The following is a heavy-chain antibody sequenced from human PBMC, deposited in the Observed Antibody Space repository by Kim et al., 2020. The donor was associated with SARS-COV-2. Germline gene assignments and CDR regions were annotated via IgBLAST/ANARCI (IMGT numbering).Heavy chain of an antibody. CDR1: GFTFRGYA. V-gene: IGHV3-23*01. D-gene: IGHD3-22*01. J-gene: IGHJ4*02. CDR2: ISGSGAYT. CDR3: VKDMSGYYRPFDY. Sequence: GGSLRLSCAASGFTFRGYAMSWVRQAPGEGLDWVSTISGSGAYTNYTDSVRGRFTISRDNSGDTLYLEMNSLRAEDTAVYYCVKDMSGYYRPFDYLGQGT.